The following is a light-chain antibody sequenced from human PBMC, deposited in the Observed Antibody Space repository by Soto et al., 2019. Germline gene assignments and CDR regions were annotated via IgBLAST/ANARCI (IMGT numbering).Light chain of an antibody. CDR3: RQYGRSLEFA. CDR2: GAS. CDR1: QSVSSN. V-gene: IGKV3-20*01. J-gene: IGKJ4*01. Sequence: EIVMTQSPATLSVSPGESATLSCRASQSVSSNLAWHQQKPGQGPRLLIYGASTRATGIPDRFSGSGSGTDFTLTISRLDPEDFAVYYCRQYGRSLEFAVGGGTKVDIK.